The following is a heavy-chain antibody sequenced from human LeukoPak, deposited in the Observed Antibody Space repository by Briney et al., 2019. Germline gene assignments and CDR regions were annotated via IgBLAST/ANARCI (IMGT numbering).Heavy chain of an antibody. CDR1: GGSISSSSYY. Sequence: PSETLSLTCTVSGGSISSSSYYWGWIRQPPGKGLEWIGSIYYSGSTYYNPSLESRVTISVDTSKNQFSLKLSSVTAADTAVYYCARGIRPPFWSGYSTQNYYYYYMDVWGKGTTVTVSS. CDR3: ARGIRPPFWSGYSTQNYYYYYMDV. CDR2: IYYSGST. D-gene: IGHD3-3*01. J-gene: IGHJ6*03. V-gene: IGHV4-39*07.